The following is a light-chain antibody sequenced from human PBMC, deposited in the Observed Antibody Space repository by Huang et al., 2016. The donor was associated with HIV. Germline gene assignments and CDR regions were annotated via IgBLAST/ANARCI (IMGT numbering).Light chain of an antibody. V-gene: IGKV3-20*01. CDR2: GAS. CDR1: QTISSTY. Sequence: EIVLTQSPGTLSFAPGERATLSCRASQTISSTYLAWYQPKPGQAPRLLIYGASSRATGIPDSFTGSASGTDFTLTISRLEPEDFAVYYCQQYGSSPYTFGQGTKLEI. J-gene: IGKJ2*01. CDR3: QQYGSSPYT.